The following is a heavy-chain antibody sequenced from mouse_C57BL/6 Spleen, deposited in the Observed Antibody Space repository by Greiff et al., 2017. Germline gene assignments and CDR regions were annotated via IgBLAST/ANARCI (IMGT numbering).Heavy chain of an antibody. D-gene: IGHD1-1*01. V-gene: IGHV1-19*01. CDR1: GYTFTDYY. CDR2: INPYNGGT. J-gene: IGHJ2*01. CDR3: ARGGFTTVVVPYFDY. Sequence: VQLKESGPVLVKPGASVKMSCKASGYTFTDYYMNWVKQSHGKSLEWIGVINPYNGGTSYNQKFKGKATLTVDKSSSTAYMELNSLTSEDSAVYYCARGGFTTVVVPYFDYWGQGTTLTVSS.